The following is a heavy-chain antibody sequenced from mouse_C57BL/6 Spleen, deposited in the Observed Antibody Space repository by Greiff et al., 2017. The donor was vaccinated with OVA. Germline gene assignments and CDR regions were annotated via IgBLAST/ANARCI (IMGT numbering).Heavy chain of an antibody. V-gene: IGHV1-55*01. D-gene: IGHD1-1*01. CDR2: IYPGSGST. J-gene: IGHJ4*01. CDR1: GYTFTSYW. Sequence: QVQLQQPGAELVKPGASVKMSCKASGYTFTSYWITWVKQRPGQGLEWIGDIYPGSGSTNYNEKFKSKATLTVDKSSSTAYMQLSSLTSEDSAVDYCARSYGSSTYAMDDWGQGTSVTVSS. CDR3: ARSYGSSTYAMDD.